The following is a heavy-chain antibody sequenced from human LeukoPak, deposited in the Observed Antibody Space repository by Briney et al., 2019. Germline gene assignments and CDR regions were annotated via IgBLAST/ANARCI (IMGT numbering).Heavy chain of an antibody. CDR1: GFTFGDYA. CDR3: TRGGYYDSSGYSYDALDI. Sequence: GGSLRLSCTASGFTFGDYAMSWVRQAPGKGLEWVGFIRSKAYGGTTEYAASVKGRFTISRDDSKSIAYLQMNSLKTEDTAVYYCTRGGYYDSSGYSYDALDIWGQGTMVTVSS. V-gene: IGHV3-49*04. D-gene: IGHD3-22*01. CDR2: IRSKAYGGTT. J-gene: IGHJ3*02.